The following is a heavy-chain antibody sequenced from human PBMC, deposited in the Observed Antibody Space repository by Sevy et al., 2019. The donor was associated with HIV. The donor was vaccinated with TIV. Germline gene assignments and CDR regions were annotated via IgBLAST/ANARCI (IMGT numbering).Heavy chain of an antibody. D-gene: IGHD2-15*01. CDR1: GFTLTNEF. Sequence: GGSLRLSCAVSGFTLTNEFFSWVRQAPGKGLEWVAVVYSGGATYYADSVKGRFTIPRDKSKSTLYLQMKGLRAEDTAVYYCARVGYCRGGTCFSGFYYAMDVWGQGTTVTVSS. CDR2: VYSGGAT. J-gene: IGHJ6*02. V-gene: IGHV3-53*01. CDR3: ARVGYCRGGTCFSGFYYAMDV.